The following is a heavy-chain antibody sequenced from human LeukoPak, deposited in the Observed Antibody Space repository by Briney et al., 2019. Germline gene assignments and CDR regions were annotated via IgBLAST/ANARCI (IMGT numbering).Heavy chain of an antibody. J-gene: IGHJ4*02. CDR2: ISGISTII. V-gene: IGHV3-48*02. D-gene: IGHD1-26*01. CDR3: ARDLHSGAYTFDY. Sequence: PGGSLRLSCAASGFTFNSFSMNWVRQAPGKGLEWVSYISGISTIIYYAGSVKGRFTISRDNAKNSLYLQMNSLRDEDTAVYYCARDLHSGAYTFDYWGQGTLVTVSS. CDR1: GFTFNSFS.